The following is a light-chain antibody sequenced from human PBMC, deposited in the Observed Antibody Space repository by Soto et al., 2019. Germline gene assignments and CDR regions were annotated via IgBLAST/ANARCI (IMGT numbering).Light chain of an antibody. J-gene: IGKJ4*01. V-gene: IGKV1-5*03. Sequence: DIQMTQSPSTLSASVGDRVTITCRASQSISSWLAWYQQKPGKAPNLLIYKASTLESGVPSRFSGSGIGTECTVTMSSVQSEKFATYYCQWYKDYSSTFGGGYKVYIK. CDR2: KAS. CDR1: QSISSW. CDR3: QWYKDYSST.